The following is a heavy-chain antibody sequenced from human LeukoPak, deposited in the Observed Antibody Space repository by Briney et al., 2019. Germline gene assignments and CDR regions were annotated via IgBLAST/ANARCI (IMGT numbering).Heavy chain of an antibody. Sequence: ASVKVSCKASGYTFTSYYMHWVRQAPGQGLEWMGIINPSGGSTSYAQKFQGRVTISVDTSKNQFSLKLSSVTAADTAVYYCARGHYYDSSGYAYFQHWGQGTLVTVSS. V-gene: IGHV1-46*01. D-gene: IGHD3-22*01. CDR1: GYTFTSYY. J-gene: IGHJ1*01. CDR3: ARGHYYDSSGYAYFQH. CDR2: INPSGGST.